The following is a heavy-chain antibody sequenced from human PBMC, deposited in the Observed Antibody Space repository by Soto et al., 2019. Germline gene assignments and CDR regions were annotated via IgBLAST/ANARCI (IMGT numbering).Heavy chain of an antibody. V-gene: IGHV3-23*01. D-gene: IGHD6-13*01. CDR1: GFTFSTYA. J-gene: IGHJ4*02. CDR3: AISGISSWRESDC. CDR2: INNIGGST. Sequence: EVQLLESGGGLVQPGGSLRLSCAASGFTFSTYAMSWVRQAPGKGLEWVSTINNIGGSTYHADSVKGRFTISRDNSKNTLYLQVNSLRAEGTAVYDCAISGISSWRESDCWGQGNLVNVSS.